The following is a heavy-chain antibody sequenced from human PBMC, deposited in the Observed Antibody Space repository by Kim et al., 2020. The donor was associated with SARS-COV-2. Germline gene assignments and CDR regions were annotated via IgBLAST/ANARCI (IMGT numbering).Heavy chain of an antibody. CDR2: IIPIFGTA. Sequence: SVKVSCKASGGTFSSYAISWVRQAPGQGLEWMGGIIPIFGTANYAQKFQGRVTITADKSTSTAYMELSSLRSEDTAVYYCARSGDCGGDCYPYRFDYWGQGTLVTVSS. CDR1: GGTFSSYA. CDR3: ARSGDCGGDCYPYRFDY. J-gene: IGHJ4*02. V-gene: IGHV1-69*06. D-gene: IGHD2-21*02.